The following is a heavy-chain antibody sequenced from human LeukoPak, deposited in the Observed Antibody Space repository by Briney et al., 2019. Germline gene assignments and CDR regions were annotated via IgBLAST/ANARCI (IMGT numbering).Heavy chain of an antibody. CDR3: ARDPGDYVGNDAFDI. J-gene: IGHJ3*02. V-gene: IGHV3-15*01. CDR2: IKSKTDGGSA. D-gene: IGHD4-17*01. Sequence: GGSLRLSCAASGFTFSNAWMTWVRQAPGKGLEWVGRIKSKTDGGSADYAAPVKGRFTISRDDSKNTLYLQMNSLKTEDTAVYYCARDPGDYVGNDAFDIWGQGTMVTVSS. CDR1: GFTFSNAW.